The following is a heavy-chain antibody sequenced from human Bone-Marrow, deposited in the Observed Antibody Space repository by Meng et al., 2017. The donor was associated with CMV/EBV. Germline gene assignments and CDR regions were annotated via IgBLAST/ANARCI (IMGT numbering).Heavy chain of an antibody. CDR2: VYYNGKT. J-gene: IGHJ5*02. CDR1: GGSITNDEYY. D-gene: IGHD5-12*01. Sequence: LILSCTASGGSITNDEYYWNWIRQHPDRGLEWIGYVYYNGKTYYNPSLESRIAIAIDTSKNQFSLKMTSVTAADTALYYCGRSPVLPGYEFDPWGQGILVTVSS. V-gene: IGHV4-31*03. CDR3: GRSPVLPGYEFDP.